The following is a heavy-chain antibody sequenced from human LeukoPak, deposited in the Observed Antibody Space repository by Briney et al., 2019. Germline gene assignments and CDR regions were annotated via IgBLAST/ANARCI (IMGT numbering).Heavy chain of an antibody. CDR2: VSYDGSKK. Sequence: PGGSLRLSCAASGFTFSSYAIRWVRQAPGKGLEWVAVVSYDGSKKYYADSVKGRFTISRDNSQNTLYLQMNSLRVEDTAVYYCARAYCSGATCYAPDYWGQGTLVTVSS. CDR3: ARAYCSGATCYAPDY. D-gene: IGHD2-2*01. J-gene: IGHJ4*02. CDR1: GFTFSSYA. V-gene: IGHV3-30*04.